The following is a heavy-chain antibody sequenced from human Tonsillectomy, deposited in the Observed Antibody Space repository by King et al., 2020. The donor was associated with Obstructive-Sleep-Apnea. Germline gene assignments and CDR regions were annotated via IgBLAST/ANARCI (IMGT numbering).Heavy chain of an antibody. CDR1: GYTFTGYY. CDR2: INPNSGGT. J-gene: IGHJ6*02. CDR3: ARDPSPVGPDFGDWGGYYYYGMDV. D-gene: IGHD3-16*01. Sequence: VQLVESGAEVKKPGASVKVSCKASGYTFTGYYIHWVRQAPGQGLEWMGWINPNSGGTNYAQKFQAWVTMTRDTSISTAYMDLSRLRSDDTAVYYCARDPSPVGPDFGDWGGYYYYGMDVWGQGTTVTVSS. V-gene: IGHV1-2*04.